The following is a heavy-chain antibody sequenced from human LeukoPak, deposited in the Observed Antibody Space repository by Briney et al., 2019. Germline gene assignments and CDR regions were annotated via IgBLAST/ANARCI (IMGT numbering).Heavy chain of an antibody. CDR2: INWNGGST. D-gene: IGHD3-22*01. J-gene: IGHJ4*02. V-gene: IGHV3-20*04. CDR3: ARALYDSSGYDSSY. CDR1: GFTFDDYG. Sequence: GGSLRLSCAASGFTFDDYGMSWVRQAPGKGLEWVSGINWNGGSTGYADSVKGQFTISRDNAKNSLYLQMNSLRAEDTALYYCARALYDSSGYDSSYWGQGALVTVSS.